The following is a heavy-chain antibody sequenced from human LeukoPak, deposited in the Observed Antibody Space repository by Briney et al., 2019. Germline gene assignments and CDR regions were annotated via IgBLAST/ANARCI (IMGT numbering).Heavy chain of an antibody. CDR1: GFTFSSYW. J-gene: IGHJ6*02. CDR3: ARGPQYGTDV. V-gene: IGHV3-30*02. Sequence: GGSLRLSCAASGFTFSSYWMSWVRQAPGKGLEWVAFIRYDGSNKYYADSVKGRFTISRDNSKNTLYLQMNSLRAEDTAVYYCARGPQYGTDVWGQGTTVTVSS. CDR2: IRYDGSNK.